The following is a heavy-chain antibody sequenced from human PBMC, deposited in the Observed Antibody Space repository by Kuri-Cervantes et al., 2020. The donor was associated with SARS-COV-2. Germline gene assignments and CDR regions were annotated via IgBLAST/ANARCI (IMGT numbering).Heavy chain of an antibody. CDR1: GFIFSSYW. CDR2: ISYDGSNK. J-gene: IGHJ4*02. D-gene: IGHD6-19*01. V-gene: IGHV3-30*01. CDR3: ATTYSSGWYWGY. Sequence: GESLKISCAASGFIFSSYWMNWVRQAPGKGLEWVAVISYDGSNKYYADSVKGRFTISRDNSKNTLYLQMNSLRAEDTAVYYCATTYSSGWYWGYWGQGTLFTVSS.